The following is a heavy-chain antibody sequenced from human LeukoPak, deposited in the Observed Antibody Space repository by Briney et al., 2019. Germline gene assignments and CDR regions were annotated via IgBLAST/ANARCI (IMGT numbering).Heavy chain of an antibody. CDR1: GFTFSDYW. CDR3: VRGAQLPGMDY. Sequence: GGCLRLSCAVSGFTFSDYWMHWVGQVPGKGLVWVARINADGSITNHADSVKGRFTISRGNAENTLYLHMNSLRAEDPALYYCVRGAQLPGMDYWGQGTLVTVSS. V-gene: IGHV3-74*01. CDR2: INADGSIT. J-gene: IGHJ4*02. D-gene: IGHD1-1*01.